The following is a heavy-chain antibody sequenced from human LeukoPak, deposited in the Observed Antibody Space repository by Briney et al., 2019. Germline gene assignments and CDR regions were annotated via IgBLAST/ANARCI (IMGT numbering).Heavy chain of an antibody. J-gene: IGHJ4*02. Sequence: PGRSLRLSCAASGFTFSSYAMHWVRQAPGKGLEWVAVISYDGSNKYYADSVKGRFTISRDNSKNTLYLQMNSLRAEDTAVYYCARDPYYDSSGSESHFDYWGQGTLVTVSS. CDR2: ISYDGSNK. D-gene: IGHD3-22*01. CDR3: ARDPYYDSSGSESHFDY. V-gene: IGHV3-30-3*01. CDR1: GFTFSSYA.